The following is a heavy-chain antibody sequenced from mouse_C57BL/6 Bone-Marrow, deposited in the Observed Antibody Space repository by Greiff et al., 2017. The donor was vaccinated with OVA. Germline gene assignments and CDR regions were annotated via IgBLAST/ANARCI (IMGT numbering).Heavy chain of an antibody. D-gene: IGHD2-1*01. CDR2: INPNNGGT. V-gene: IGHV1-26*01. CDR1: GYTFTDYY. CDR3: ARGDYGNYAYWYFDV. J-gene: IGHJ1*03. Sequence: EVQLQQSGPELVKPGASVKISCKASGYTFTDYYMNWVKQSHGKSLEWIGDINPNNGGTSYNQKFKGKATLTVDKSSSTAYMELRSLTSEDSAVYYCARGDYGNYAYWYFDVWGTGTTVTVSS.